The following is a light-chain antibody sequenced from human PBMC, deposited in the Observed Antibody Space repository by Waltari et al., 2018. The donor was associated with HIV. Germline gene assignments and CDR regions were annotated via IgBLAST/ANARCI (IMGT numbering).Light chain of an antibody. CDR3: SAWDDNLNAL. V-gene: IGLV1-44*01. CDR1: RSNIGSNS. Sequence: QSVLIQPPSASGTPGQRVTISCSGRRSNIGSNSVNWYQQFPGTAPKLLILGNDRRPSGVPDRFSGSKSGTSASLVINGLQPEDEADYYCSAWDDNLNALFGGGTKLTVL. CDR2: GND. J-gene: IGLJ2*01.